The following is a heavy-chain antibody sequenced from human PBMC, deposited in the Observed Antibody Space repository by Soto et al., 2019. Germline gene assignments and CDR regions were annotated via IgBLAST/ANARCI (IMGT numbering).Heavy chain of an antibody. CDR3: ARDPLQLAFDY. Sequence: LSCAASGFTFSSYSMNWVRQAPGKGLEWVSSISSSSSYIYYADSVKGRFTISRDNAKNSLYLQMNSLRAEDTAVYYCARDPLQLAFDYWGQGTLVTVSS. CDR2: ISSSSSYI. J-gene: IGHJ4*02. D-gene: IGHD2-2*01. V-gene: IGHV3-21*01. CDR1: GFTFSSYS.